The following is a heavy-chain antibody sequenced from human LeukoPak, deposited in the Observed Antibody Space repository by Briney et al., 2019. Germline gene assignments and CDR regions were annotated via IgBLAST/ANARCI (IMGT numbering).Heavy chain of an antibody. Sequence: SETLSLTCTVSGGSISSNNYYWGWIRQPPGKGLEWIGSIYYSGSTYNNPSLKSRVTISVDTTKNQFSLKLTSVTAADTVVYYCASSPSGYWWNFDCWGQGTLVTVSS. D-gene: IGHD3-22*01. CDR2: IYYSGST. CDR1: GGSISSNNYY. V-gene: IGHV4-39*01. J-gene: IGHJ4*02. CDR3: ASSPSGYWWNFDC.